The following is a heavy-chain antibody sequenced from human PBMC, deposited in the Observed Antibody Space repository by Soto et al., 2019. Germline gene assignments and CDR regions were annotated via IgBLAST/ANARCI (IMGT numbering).Heavy chain of an antibody. V-gene: IGHV4-4*07. CDR3: AREGGYFDSSGSGVYHYHGVDV. Sequence: QVQLQESGPGLVKPSETLSLTCTVSGGSISTYFWSWIRQPAGGGLEWIGRIYTTGSTNYNPSLKSRVTMSLDTSRNQFFLKLGSVTAAVTAVYYCAREGGYFDSSGSGVYHYHGVDVWGQGTTVTVSS. D-gene: IGHD3-22*01. CDR1: GGSISTYF. CDR2: IYTTGST. J-gene: IGHJ6*02.